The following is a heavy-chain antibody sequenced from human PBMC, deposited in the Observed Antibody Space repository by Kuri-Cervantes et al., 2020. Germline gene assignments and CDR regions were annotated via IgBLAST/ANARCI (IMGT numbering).Heavy chain of an antibody. D-gene: IGHD3-10*01. Sequence: GESLKISCAASGFTFSSYAMSWVRQTPGKGLEWVSAISGSGGSTYYADSVKGRFTISRDNSKNTLYLQMNSLRAEDTAVYYCAEDAFAMVQGVIIGWGQGTLVTVSS. CDR2: ISGSGGST. J-gene: IGHJ4*02. CDR3: AEDAFAMVQGVIIG. CDR1: GFTFSSYA. V-gene: IGHV3-23*01.